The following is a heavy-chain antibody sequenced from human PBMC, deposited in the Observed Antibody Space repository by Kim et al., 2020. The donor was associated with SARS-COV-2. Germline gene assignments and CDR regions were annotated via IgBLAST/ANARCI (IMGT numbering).Heavy chain of an antibody. CDR2: ISYDGSNK. D-gene: IGHD6-19*01. CDR1: GFTFSSYG. Sequence: GGSLRLSCAASGFTFSSYGMHWVRQAPGKGLEWVAVISYDGSNKYYADSVKGRFTISRDNSKNTLYLQMNSLRAEDTAVYYCAKDSLTGYSSGWTYYYYGMDVWGQGTTVTVSS. V-gene: IGHV3-30*18. CDR3: AKDSLTGYSSGWTYYYYGMDV. J-gene: IGHJ6*02.